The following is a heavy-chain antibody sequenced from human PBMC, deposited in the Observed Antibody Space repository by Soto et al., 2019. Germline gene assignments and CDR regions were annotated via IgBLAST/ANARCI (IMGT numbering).Heavy chain of an antibody. CDR3: AREDYCDYNAHDDYYCMDV. CDR1: GFTFSSYW. Sequence: EVQLVESGGGLVQPGGSLRLSCAASGFTFSSYWMSWVRQAPGKGLEWVSNIKQGGSEKYYVDSVKGRFTISRDNAKNSVYLKMTSLRDEDTAVYYCAREDYCDYNAHDDYYCMDVWGQGTTVTVSS. V-gene: IGHV3-7*05. CDR2: IKQGGSEK. J-gene: IGHJ6*02. D-gene: IGHD4-17*01.